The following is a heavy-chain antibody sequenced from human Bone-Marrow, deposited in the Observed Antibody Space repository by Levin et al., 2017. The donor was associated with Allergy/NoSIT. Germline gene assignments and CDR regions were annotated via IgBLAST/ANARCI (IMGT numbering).Heavy chain of an antibody. CDR3: ARSGLFEIQGVFDH. D-gene: IGHD3/OR15-3a*01. J-gene: IGHJ4*02. Sequence: HPGGSLRLSCAASGFTLSLYEMNWVRQAPGKGLEWVSYISSTGTITYYADSVKGRFTVSRDNAKNSLFLHMNSLSVEDTAVYYCARSGLFEIQGVFDHWGQGSLVTVST. V-gene: IGHV3-48*03. CDR1: GFTLSLYE. CDR2: ISSTGTIT.